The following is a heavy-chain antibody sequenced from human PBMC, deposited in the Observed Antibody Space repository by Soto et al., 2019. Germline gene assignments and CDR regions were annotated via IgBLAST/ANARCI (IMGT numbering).Heavy chain of an antibody. CDR1: GFTFSSYA. Sequence: GGSLRLSCSSSGFTFSSYAMRWVRQAPGKGLEYVSAISSNGGSTYYADSVKGRFTISRDNSKNTLYLQMSSLRAEDTAVYYCVKDQVSSGWYLDWFDPWGQGTLVTVSS. J-gene: IGHJ5*02. D-gene: IGHD6-19*01. V-gene: IGHV3-64D*08. CDR3: VKDQVSSGWYLDWFDP. CDR2: ISSNGGST.